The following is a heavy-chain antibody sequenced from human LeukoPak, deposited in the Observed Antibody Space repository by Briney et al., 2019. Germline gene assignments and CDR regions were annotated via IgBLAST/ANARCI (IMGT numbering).Heavy chain of an antibody. J-gene: IGHJ4*02. CDR3: VRDLMAVAGTGFDY. D-gene: IGHD6-19*01. CDR2: ISRGGDYT. Sequence: SGGSLRLSCAASGFTFSSYSMNWVRQAPGKGLEWVASISRGGDYTYSEDSVKGRFTISRDNGKDSLYLQLNSLRAEDTAVYYCVRDLMAVAGTGFDYWGQGDLVTVSS. V-gene: IGHV3-21*01. CDR1: GFTFSSYS.